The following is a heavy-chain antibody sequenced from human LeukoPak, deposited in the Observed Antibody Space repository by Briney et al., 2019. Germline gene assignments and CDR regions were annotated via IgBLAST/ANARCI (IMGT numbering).Heavy chain of an antibody. J-gene: IGHJ4*02. D-gene: IGHD5-24*01. V-gene: IGHV1-2*02. CDR2: IDPNTGDT. Sequence: GAAVKVSCKASGYTFADYYIQWVRQAPGQGLEWMGWIDPNTGDTKFAQKFQGRVTMARDSAITTVYMDLSSLRYEDTAVYYCARGQADGYAFDYWGQGTLGAVS. CDR1: GYTFADYY. CDR3: ARGQADGYAFDY.